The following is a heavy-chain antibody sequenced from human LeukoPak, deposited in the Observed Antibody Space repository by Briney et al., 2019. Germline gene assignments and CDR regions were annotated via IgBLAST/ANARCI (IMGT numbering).Heavy chain of an antibody. Sequence: GGSLRLSCAASGFTFRDYYMHWVRQAPGKGLEWISYISNNGDTIYYADSVKGRFTISRDNAKNSLYLQMNSLRAEDTAVYYCAREALMGATTRWGQGTLVTVSS. CDR3: AREALMGATTR. CDR1: GFTFRDYY. CDR2: ISNNGDTI. V-gene: IGHV3-11*04. J-gene: IGHJ4*02. D-gene: IGHD1-26*01.